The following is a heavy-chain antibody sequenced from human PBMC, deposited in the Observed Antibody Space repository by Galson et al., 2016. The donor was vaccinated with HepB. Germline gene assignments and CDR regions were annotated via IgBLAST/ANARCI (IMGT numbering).Heavy chain of an antibody. V-gene: IGHV3-30*04. Sequence: SLRLSCAASGFTFNTYAMHWVRQPPGKGLEWVAVISYDGSNKYSTESVKGRFTTSRDNSKNTLFLQMNSLRVEDTAVYYCAKAPNPGTTLYPLDYWGQGSLVTVSS. CDR1: GFTFNTYA. D-gene: IGHD1-7*01. CDR2: ISYDGSNK. J-gene: IGHJ4*02. CDR3: AKAPNPGTTLYPLDY.